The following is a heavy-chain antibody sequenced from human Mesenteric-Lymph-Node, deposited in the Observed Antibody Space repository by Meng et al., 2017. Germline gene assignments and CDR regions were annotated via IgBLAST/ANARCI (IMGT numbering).Heavy chain of an antibody. J-gene: IGHJ4*02. CDR1: GFSLSTSGVG. Sequence: QVPSKEPGPPLVKPTQTLTLTCNFSGFSLSTSGVGVCWIRQRPGKALDLLALIYWNDDKRYRQYLNSRLTITKDTTKTQVVLTMTNMDPVNTATYYGAHSDWTRDDFDYWGQGTLVTVSS. CDR2: IYWNDDK. D-gene: IGHD3-9*01. V-gene: IGHV2-5*01. CDR3: AHSDWTRDDFDY.